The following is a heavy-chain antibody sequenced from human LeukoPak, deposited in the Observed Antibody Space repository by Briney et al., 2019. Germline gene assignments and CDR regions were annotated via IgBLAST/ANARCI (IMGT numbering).Heavy chain of an antibody. J-gene: IGHJ3*02. CDR2: IYTSGST. D-gene: IGHD3-3*01. V-gene: IGHV4-4*07. CDR1: GGSISSYY. Sequence: SETLSLTCTVSGGSISSYYWSWIRQPAGKGLEWIGRIYTSGSTNYNPSLKSRVTMSVDTSKNQFSLKLSSVTAADTAVYYCARRRRYDFWSGYLLDAFDIWGQGTMVTVSS. CDR3: ARRRRYDFWSGYLLDAFDI.